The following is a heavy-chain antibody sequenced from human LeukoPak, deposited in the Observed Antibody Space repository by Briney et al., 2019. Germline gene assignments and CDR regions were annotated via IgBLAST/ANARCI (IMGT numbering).Heavy chain of an antibody. J-gene: IGHJ4*02. Sequence: SETLSLTCAVYGGSFSGYYWSWIRQPPGKGLEWIGEINHSGSTNYNPALKSRVTISVDTSKNQFSLKLSSVTAADTAVYYCASRDCTNGVCSDYWGQGTLVPVSS. CDR1: GGSFSGYY. CDR3: ASRDCTNGVCSDY. D-gene: IGHD2-8*01. CDR2: INHSGST. V-gene: IGHV4-34*01.